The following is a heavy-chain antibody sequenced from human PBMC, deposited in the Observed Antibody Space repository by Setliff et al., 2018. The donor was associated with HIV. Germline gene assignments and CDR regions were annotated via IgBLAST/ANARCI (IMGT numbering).Heavy chain of an antibody. Sequence: ASVKVSCKASRYTFSTYAFNWVRQAPGQRLEWMGWINAANGDTKYSQKFQGRVTITRDKSASTAYMELSSLRFEDTAVYYCARGRGAYDFWTSDNYYMGVWGNGTTVTVSS. V-gene: IGHV1-3*01. CDR1: RYTFSTYA. CDR2: INAANGDT. D-gene: IGHD3-3*01. J-gene: IGHJ6*03. CDR3: ARGRGAYDFWTSDNYYMGV.